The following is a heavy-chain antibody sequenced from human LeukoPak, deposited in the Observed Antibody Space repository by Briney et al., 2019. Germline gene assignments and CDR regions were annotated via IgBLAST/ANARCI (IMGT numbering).Heavy chain of an antibody. D-gene: IGHD6-19*01. V-gene: IGHV3-23*01. CDR3: AARAVAGTPYYFDY. J-gene: IGHJ4*02. CDR1: GFTFSSYA. CDR2: ISSSGGTT. Sequence: GGSLRLSCAASGFTFSSYAMGWVRQAPGKGLKGVSGISSSGGTTYYTDSVKGRFTISRDNSKNTLYLQMNSLRAEDTAVYYCAARAVAGTPYYFDYWGQGTLVTVSS.